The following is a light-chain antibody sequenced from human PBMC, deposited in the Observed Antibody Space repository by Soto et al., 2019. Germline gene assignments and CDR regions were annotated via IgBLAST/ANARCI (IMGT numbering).Light chain of an antibody. CDR3: SSYTISRTPYV. Sequence: QSALAQPASVSGSLGQSITISCTGTSSDVGGYDYVSWYQQHPGRPPKLVISDVTNRPSGVSNRFSGSKSGNTASLTISGLQSEDEAVYYCSSYTISRTPYVFGPGTKLTVL. CDR2: DVT. V-gene: IGLV2-14*03. J-gene: IGLJ1*01. CDR1: SSDVGGYDY.